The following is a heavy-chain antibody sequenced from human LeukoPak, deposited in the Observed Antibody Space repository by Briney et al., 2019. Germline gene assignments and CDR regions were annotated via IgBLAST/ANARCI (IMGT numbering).Heavy chain of an antibody. D-gene: IGHD6-19*01. V-gene: IGHV4-34*01. CDR3: ARPASGSGGWYYNY. CDR2: INHSGST. CDR1: GGSFSGYY. Sequence: SETLSLTCAVYGGSFSGYYLSWIRQPPGKGLEWIGEINHSGSTNYNPSLKSRVTISVDTSKNQFSLKLSSVTAADTAVYYCARPASGSGGWYYNYWGQGTLVTVSS. J-gene: IGHJ4*02.